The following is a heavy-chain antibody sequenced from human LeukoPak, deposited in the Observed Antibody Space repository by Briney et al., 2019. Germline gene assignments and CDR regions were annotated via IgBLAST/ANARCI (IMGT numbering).Heavy chain of an antibody. CDR3: AKTRGSFDAFDY. Sequence: PGGSLRLSCAASGFTFSRSWMTWVRQAPGKGLEWVASINEDGSEIHYVDSVKGRFTISRDNAKDSLYLQMNSLTAEDTAVYYCAKTRGSFDAFDYWGQGTLVTVSS. J-gene: IGHJ4*02. D-gene: IGHD1-26*01. V-gene: IGHV3-7*03. CDR1: GFTFSRSW. CDR2: INEDGSEI.